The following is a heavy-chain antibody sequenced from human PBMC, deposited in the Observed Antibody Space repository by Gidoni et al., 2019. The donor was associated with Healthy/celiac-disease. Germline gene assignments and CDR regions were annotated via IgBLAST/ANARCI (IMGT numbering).Heavy chain of an antibody. CDR1: GFTFSSYA. CDR3: AKDGLGGIFGAADY. J-gene: IGHJ4*02. V-gene: IGHV3-23*04. Sequence: EVQLVESGGGLVQPGGSLRLSCAASGFTFSSYAMSWVRQAPGKGLEWVSRISGSGGSTYYADSVKCRFTISRDNSKNTLYLQMNSLRAEDMAVYYCAKDGLGGIFGAADYWGQGTLVTVSS. CDR2: ISGSGGST. D-gene: IGHD3-3*01.